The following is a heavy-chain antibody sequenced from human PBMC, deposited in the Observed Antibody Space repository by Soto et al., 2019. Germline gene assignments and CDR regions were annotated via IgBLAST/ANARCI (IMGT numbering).Heavy chain of an antibody. V-gene: IGHV4-61*01. CDR1: GGSVSSGYY. Sequence: SETLSLTCTVSGGSVSSGYYWSRIRQTPGKGLEWIGYIYYSGSTNYNPSLKSRVTISVDTSKTQFSLKLTSVTAADTAVYYCARGGRKGSYDWFDPWGQGTLVTVSS. CDR2: IYYSGST. CDR3: ARGGRKGSYDWFDP. D-gene: IGHD3-16*01. J-gene: IGHJ5*02.